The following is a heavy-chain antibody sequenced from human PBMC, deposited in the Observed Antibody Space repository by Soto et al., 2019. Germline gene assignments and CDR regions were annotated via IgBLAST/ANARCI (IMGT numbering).Heavy chain of an antibody. CDR1: GFIFSSYG. J-gene: IGHJ6*02. V-gene: IGHV3-33*01. Sequence: QVQLVESGGGVVQPGRSLRLSCAASGFIFSSYGMHWVRQAPGKGLEWVAVIWYDGSNKYYADSVKGRFTISRDNSKNMLYLQMNSLRAEDTAVYYCARDEGLGVNYYYYGMDVWGQGTTVTVSS. CDR3: ARDEGLGVNYYYYGMDV. D-gene: IGHD3-10*01. CDR2: IWYDGSNK.